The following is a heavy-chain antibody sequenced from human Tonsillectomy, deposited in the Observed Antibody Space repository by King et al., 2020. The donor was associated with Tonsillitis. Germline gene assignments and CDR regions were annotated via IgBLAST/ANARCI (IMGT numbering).Heavy chain of an antibody. V-gene: IGHV4-59*12. CDR1: GGSISSYY. CDR3: ARDSSYYDSKNWFDP. CDR2: IYYSGST. D-gene: IGHD3-22*01. J-gene: IGHJ5*02. Sequence: QLQESGPGLVKPSETLSLTCTVSGGSISSYYWSWIRQPPGKGLEWIGYIYYSGSTNYNPSLKSRVTISVDTSKNQFSLKLSSVTAADTAVYYCARDSSYYDSKNWFDPWGQGTLVTVSS.